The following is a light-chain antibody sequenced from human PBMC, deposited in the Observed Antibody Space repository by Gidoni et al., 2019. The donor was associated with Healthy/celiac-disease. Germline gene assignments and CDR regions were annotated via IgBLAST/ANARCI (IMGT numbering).Light chain of an antibody. V-gene: IGLV3-21*02. CDR1: NIGSNS. Sequence: SYVLTQPPSVSVSPGQTASITCGGNNIGSNSVHWYQQKPGQAPVLVVYDDSDRPEGIPERFYGSNSGNTATLTISRVEAGDEADYYCQVWGSSSDQVVFGGGTKLTVL. CDR2: DDS. CDR3: QVWGSSSDQVV. J-gene: IGLJ2*01.